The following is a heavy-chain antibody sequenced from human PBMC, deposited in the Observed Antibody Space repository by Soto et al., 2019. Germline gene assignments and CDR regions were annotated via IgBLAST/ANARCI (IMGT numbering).Heavy chain of an antibody. Sequence: EVQLVESGGGLVKPGGSLRLSCAASGFTFSNAWMSWVRQAPGKGLEWVGRIKSKTDGGTTDYAAPVKGRFTISRDDSKNTLYLQMNSLKTEDTAVYYCTTGLATMIVVVITEFDYWGQGNLVTVSS. CDR1: GFTFSNAW. D-gene: IGHD3-22*01. V-gene: IGHV3-15*01. J-gene: IGHJ4*02. CDR2: IKSKTDGGTT. CDR3: TTGLATMIVVVITEFDY.